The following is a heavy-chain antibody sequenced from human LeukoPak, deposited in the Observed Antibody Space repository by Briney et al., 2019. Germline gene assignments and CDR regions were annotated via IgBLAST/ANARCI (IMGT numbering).Heavy chain of an antibody. D-gene: IGHD1-26*01. CDR1: GFTFSSYG. J-gene: IGHJ6*02. Sequence: PGGSLRLSCAASGFTFSSYGMHWVRQAPGKGLEWVAFIRYDGSNKYYADSVKGRFTISRDNSKNTLYLQMNSLRAEDTAVYYCTRDQRWELPQYYFYGLDVWGQGTTVTVSS. V-gene: IGHV3-30*02. CDR3: TRDQRWELPQYYFYGLDV. CDR2: IRYDGSNK.